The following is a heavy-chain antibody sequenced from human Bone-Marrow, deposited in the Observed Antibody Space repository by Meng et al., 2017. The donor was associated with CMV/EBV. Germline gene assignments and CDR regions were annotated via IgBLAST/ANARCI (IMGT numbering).Heavy chain of an antibody. D-gene: IGHD5-12*01. CDR3: ARGLKSGYDSYNWFDP. Sequence: GSLRLSCTVSGGSISSGYYWGWIRQPPGKGLEWIGSIYHSGSTYYNPSLKSRVTISVDTSKNQFSLKLSSVTAADTAVYYCARGLKSGYDSYNWFDPWGQGTLVTVSS. CDR1: GGSISSGYY. J-gene: IGHJ5*02. V-gene: IGHV4-38-2*02. CDR2: IYHSGST.